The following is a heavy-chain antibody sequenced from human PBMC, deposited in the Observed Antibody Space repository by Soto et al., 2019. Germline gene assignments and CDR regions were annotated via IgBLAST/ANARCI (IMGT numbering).Heavy chain of an antibody. CDR1: SGSISSSNW. J-gene: IGHJ4*02. V-gene: IGHV4-4*02. Sequence: SETLSLTCAVSSGSISSSNWWSWVRQPPGKGLEWIGEIYHSGSTNYNPSLKSRVTISVDKSKNQFSLKLSSVTAADTAVYYCARYRRSSWYFDYWGQGTLVTVSS. CDR3: ARYRRSSWYFDY. D-gene: IGHD6-13*01. CDR2: IYHSGST.